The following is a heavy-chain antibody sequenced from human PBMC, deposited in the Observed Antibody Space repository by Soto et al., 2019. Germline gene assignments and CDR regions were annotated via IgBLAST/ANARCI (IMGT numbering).Heavy chain of an antibody. CDR3: ARDPVNCSGGSCYVLDYYMDV. Sequence: ASVKVSCKASGYTFTSYAMHWVRQAPGQRLEWMGWINAGNGNTKYSQKFQGRVTITRDTSASTAYMELSSLRSEDTAVYYCARDPVNCSGGSCYVLDYYMDVWGKGTTVTVSS. CDR2: INAGNGNT. V-gene: IGHV1-3*01. D-gene: IGHD2-15*01. J-gene: IGHJ6*03. CDR1: GYTFTSYA.